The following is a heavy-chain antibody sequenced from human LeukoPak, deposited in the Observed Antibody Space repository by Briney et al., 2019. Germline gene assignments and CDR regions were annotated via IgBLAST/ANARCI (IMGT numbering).Heavy chain of an antibody. V-gene: IGHV3-7*03. CDR3: GRGMDV. CDR2: IKQDESEK. CDR1: GFTFSSYA. Sequence: PGGSLRLSCAASGFTFSSYAMHWVRQAPGKGLEWVANIKQDESEKYYVDSVKGRFTISRDNAKNSLYLQMNSLRAEDTAVYYCGRGMDVWGQGTTVTVSS. J-gene: IGHJ6*02.